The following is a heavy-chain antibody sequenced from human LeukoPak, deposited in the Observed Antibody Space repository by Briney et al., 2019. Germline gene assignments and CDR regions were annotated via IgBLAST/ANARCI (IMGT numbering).Heavy chain of an antibody. V-gene: IGHV3-9*01. J-gene: IGHJ4*02. CDR3: ARDPDYYDSSGFDY. CDR1: GFTFDDYA. CDR2: ISWNSGSI. D-gene: IGHD3-22*01. Sequence: PGRSLRLSCAASGFTFDDYAMHWVRQAPGKGLEWVSGISWNSGSIGYADSVKGRFTISRDNAKNSLYLQMNSLRAEDTAVYYCARDPDYYDSSGFDYWGQGTLVTVSS.